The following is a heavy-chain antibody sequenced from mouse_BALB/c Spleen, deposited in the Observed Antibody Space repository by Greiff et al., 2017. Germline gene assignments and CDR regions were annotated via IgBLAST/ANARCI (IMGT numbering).Heavy chain of an antibody. CDR3: ARVGFDY. CDR2: ISDGGSYT. CDR1: GFTFSDYY. Sequence: EVMLVESGGGLVKPGGSLKLSCAASGFTFSDYYMYWVRQTPEKRLEWVATISDGGSYTYYPDSVKGRFTISRDNAKNNLYLQMSSLKSEDTAMYYCARVGFDYWGQGTTLTVSS. J-gene: IGHJ2*01. V-gene: IGHV5-4*02.